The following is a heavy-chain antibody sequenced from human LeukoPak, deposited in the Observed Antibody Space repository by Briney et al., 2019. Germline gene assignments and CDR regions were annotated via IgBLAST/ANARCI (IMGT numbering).Heavy chain of an antibody. CDR3: ARDDHGMDV. CDR2: ISSSSSYI. CDR1: GFTFSSYG. J-gene: IGHJ6*02. Sequence: PGRSLRLSCAASGFTFSSYGMHWARQAPGKGLEWVSSISSSSSYIYYADSVKGRFTISRDNAKNSLYLQMNSLRAEDTAVYYCARDDHGMDVWGQGTTVTVSS. V-gene: IGHV3-21*01.